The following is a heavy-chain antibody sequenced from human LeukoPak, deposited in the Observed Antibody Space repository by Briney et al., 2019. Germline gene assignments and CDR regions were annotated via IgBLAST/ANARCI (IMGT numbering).Heavy chain of an antibody. Sequence: GGSLRLSCAASGFTFSSYWMNWVRQAPGKGLEWVANIKQDGSETYYVGSVKGRFSISRDNAKSSLHLQMNSLRADDTAVYYCARAFIGAKSDFWSGYYFYWGQGTLVTVSS. CDR1: GFTFSSYW. D-gene: IGHD3-3*01. V-gene: IGHV3-7*01. CDR3: ARAFIGAKSDFWSGYYFY. CDR2: IKQDGSET. J-gene: IGHJ4*02.